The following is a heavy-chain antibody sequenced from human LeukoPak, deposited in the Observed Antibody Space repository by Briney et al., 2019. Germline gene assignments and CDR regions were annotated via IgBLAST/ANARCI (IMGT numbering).Heavy chain of an antibody. D-gene: IGHD2-15*01. CDR3: ARGGDIVVVVAATGAFDI. Sequence: SETLSLTCAVYGGSFSGYYWSWIRQPPGKGLGWIGEINHSGSTNYNPSLKGRVTISVDTSKNQFSLKLSSVTAADTAVYYCARGGDIVVVVAATGAFDIWGQGTMVTVSS. J-gene: IGHJ3*02. CDR2: INHSGST. CDR1: GGSFSGYY. V-gene: IGHV4-34*01.